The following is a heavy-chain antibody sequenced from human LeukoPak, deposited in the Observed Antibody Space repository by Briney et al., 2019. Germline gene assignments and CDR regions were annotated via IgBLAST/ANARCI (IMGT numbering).Heavy chain of an antibody. CDR3: ARMRLRRTAFDI. CDR1: GGSFSGYY. V-gene: IGHV4-34*01. J-gene: IGHJ3*02. Sequence: SETLSLTCAVYGGSFSGYYWSWIRQPPGKGLEWIGEINHSGSTNYNPSLKSRVPISVDTSKNQFSLTLSSVTAADTAVYYCARMRLRRTAFDIWGQGTMVTVSS. CDR2: INHSGST. D-gene: IGHD3-16*01.